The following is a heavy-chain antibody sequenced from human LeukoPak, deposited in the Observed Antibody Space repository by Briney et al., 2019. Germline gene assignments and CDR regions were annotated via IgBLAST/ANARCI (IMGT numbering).Heavy chain of an antibody. CDR1: GYTFTSYA. D-gene: IGHD3-3*01. J-gene: IGHJ5*02. CDR3: ARGLGVVIIGWFDP. V-gene: IGHV1-3*01. Sequence: APVKVSCKASGYTFTSYAMHWVRQAPGQRLEWMGWINAGNGNTKYSQKFQGRVTITRDTSASTAYMELSSLRSEDTAVYYCARGLGVVIIGWFDPWGQGTLVTVSS. CDR2: INAGNGNT.